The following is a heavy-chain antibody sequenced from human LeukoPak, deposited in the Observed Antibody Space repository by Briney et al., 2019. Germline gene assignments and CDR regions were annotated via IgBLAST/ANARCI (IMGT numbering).Heavy chain of an antibody. J-gene: IGHJ4*02. D-gene: IGHD6-6*01. CDR1: GGSFSGYY. CDR2: INHSGST. V-gene: IGHV4-34*01. Sequence: SETLSLTCAVYGGSFSGYYWSWIRQPPGKGLEWIGEINHSGSTNYNPSLKSRVTISVDTSKNQFSLKLSSVTAADTAVYYCARPSYSSSGHWGQGTLVTVSS. CDR3: ARPSYSSSGH.